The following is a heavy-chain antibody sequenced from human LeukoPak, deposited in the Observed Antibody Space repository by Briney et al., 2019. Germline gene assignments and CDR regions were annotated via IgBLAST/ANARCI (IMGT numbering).Heavy chain of an antibody. CDR3: ARAEWELPPYFDY. J-gene: IGHJ4*02. Sequence: SETLSLTCTVSGGSISSYYWSWIRQPPGKGLEWIGYIYYSGSTNYNPSLKSRVTISVDTSKNQFSLKLSSVTAADTAVYYCARAEWELPPYFDYWGQGTLVTVSS. V-gene: IGHV4-59*01. CDR1: GGSISSYY. CDR2: IYYSGST. D-gene: IGHD1-26*01.